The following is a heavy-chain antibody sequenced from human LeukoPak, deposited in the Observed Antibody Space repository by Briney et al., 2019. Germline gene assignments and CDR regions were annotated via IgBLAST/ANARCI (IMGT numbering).Heavy chain of an antibody. D-gene: IGHD3-10*02. CDR1: GFTFSSYW. Sequence: GGSLRLSCAASGFTFSSYWMHWVRQAPGKGLVWVSRINTDGSSTSYADSVKGRFTISRDNAKSSLYLQMNSLRAEDTAIYYCARELLWSGGGGVDVWGQGTTVTVSS. CDR3: ARELLWSGGGGVDV. J-gene: IGHJ6*02. CDR2: INTDGSST. V-gene: IGHV3-74*01.